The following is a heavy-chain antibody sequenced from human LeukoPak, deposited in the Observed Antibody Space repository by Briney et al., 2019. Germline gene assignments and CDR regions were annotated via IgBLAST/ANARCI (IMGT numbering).Heavy chain of an antibody. CDR2: ISSSSSTI. Sequence: GGSLRLSCAASGFTFSSYSMNWVRQAPGKGLEWVSYISSSSSTIYYADSVKGRFTISRDNAKNTLYLQMNSLRAEDTAVYYCARVSSGSYFGYYYYYMDVWGKGTTVTVSS. J-gene: IGHJ6*03. D-gene: IGHD1-26*01. V-gene: IGHV3-48*04. CDR1: GFTFSSYS. CDR3: ARVSSGSYFGYYYYYMDV.